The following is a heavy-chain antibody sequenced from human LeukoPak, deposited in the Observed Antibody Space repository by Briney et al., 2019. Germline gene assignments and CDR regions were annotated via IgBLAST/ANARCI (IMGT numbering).Heavy chain of an antibody. J-gene: IGHJ4*02. V-gene: IGHV3-7*01. Sequence: GGSLRLSCAASGFAFSRYWMSWMRQAPGKGLEWVAKIKYDGYEEYYVDSVKGRFTISRDNAKNSLYLQLNSLRVEDTAVYYCKSGGAAPGSFDYWGQGTLVTVSP. D-gene: IGHD1-1*01. CDR2: IKYDGYEE. CDR3: KSGGAAPGSFDY. CDR1: GFAFSRYW.